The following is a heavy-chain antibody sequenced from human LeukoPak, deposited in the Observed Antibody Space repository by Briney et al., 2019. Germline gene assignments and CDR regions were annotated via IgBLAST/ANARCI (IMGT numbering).Heavy chain of an antibody. CDR1: GGTFSSYA. V-gene: IGHV1-69*13. CDR2: IIPIFGTA. Sequence: ASVKVSCKASGGTFSSYAISWVRQAPGQGLEWMGGIIPIFGTANYAQKFQGRVTITADESTSTAYMELSSLRSEDTAVYYCARARVAVAGTIYYYYYMDVWGKGTTVTISS. D-gene: IGHD6-19*01. J-gene: IGHJ6*03. CDR3: ARARVAVAGTIYYYYYMDV.